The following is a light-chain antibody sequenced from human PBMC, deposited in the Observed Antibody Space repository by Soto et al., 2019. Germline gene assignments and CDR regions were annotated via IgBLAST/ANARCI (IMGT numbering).Light chain of an antibody. J-gene: IGLJ1*01. CDR3: AAWDDSLNGYV. V-gene: IGLV1-44*01. Sequence: QSVLTQPPSASGTPGQRVTISCSGSSFNIGSNSVDWYQQLPGTAPKLLIDSHNQRPSGVPDRFSGSKSGTSASLAISVLQSEDEADYYCAAWDDSLNGYVFGTGTKLTVL. CDR2: SHN. CDR1: SFNIGSNS.